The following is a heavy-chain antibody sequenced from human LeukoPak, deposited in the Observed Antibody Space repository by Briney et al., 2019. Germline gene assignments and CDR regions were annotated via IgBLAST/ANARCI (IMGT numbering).Heavy chain of an antibody. J-gene: IGHJ3*02. CDR2: ISGSGGST. CDR1: GFTFSSYA. V-gene: IGHV3-23*01. Sequence: GGSLRLSCAASGFTFSSYAMSWVRQAPGKGLEWVSAISGSGGSTYYADSVKGRFTVSRDNAKNSLYLQMNSLRTEDTAVYFCARVFRASNDAFDMWGQGTMVTVSS. CDR3: ARVFRASNDAFDM. D-gene: IGHD4/OR15-4a*01.